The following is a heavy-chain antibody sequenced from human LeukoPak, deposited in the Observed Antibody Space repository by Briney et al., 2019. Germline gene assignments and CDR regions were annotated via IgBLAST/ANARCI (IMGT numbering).Heavy chain of an antibody. D-gene: IGHD5-24*01. CDR2: IRYDGSNK. J-gene: IGHJ4*02. Sequence: GGSLRLSCAASGFTFSNYGMQWVRQAPDKGLEWVAFIRYDGSNKYYADSVKGRFSISRDNSKNTLYLQLNSLRAEDTAVYYCAKDSRDGYYFDYWGQGTLVTVSS. CDR1: GFTFSNYG. CDR3: AKDSRDGYYFDY. V-gene: IGHV3-30*02.